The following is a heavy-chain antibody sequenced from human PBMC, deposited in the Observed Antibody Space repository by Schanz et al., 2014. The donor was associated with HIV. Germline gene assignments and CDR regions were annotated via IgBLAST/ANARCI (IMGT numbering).Heavy chain of an antibody. D-gene: IGHD3-16*01. CDR3: ARGNDFFGGVPDY. CDR2: ISGSGDST. Sequence: EVVLVESGGGLVQPGGSLRLSCAASGFIFSSYAMSWVRQAPGKGLEWVSAISGSGDSTYYADSVKGRFTISRDSSKNTVYLEMNSLRAEDTAVYYCARGNDFFGGVPDYWGQGTLVTVSS. V-gene: IGHV3-23*04. CDR1: GFIFSSYA. J-gene: IGHJ4*02.